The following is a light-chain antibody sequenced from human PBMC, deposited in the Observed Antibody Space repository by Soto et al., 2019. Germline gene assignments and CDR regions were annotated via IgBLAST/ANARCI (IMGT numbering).Light chain of an antibody. CDR1: QSVSNN. CDR2: GAS. CDR3: QQYNNWPRGT. V-gene: IGKV3-15*01. J-gene: IGKJ4*01. Sequence: EIVMTQSPATLSVSPGERATLSCRASQSVSNNLAWYQQKPGQAPRLLIYGASTRATGIPARISGSGSGTEFTLTISSLQSEEFAVYYCQQYNNWPRGTFGGGTKVEIK.